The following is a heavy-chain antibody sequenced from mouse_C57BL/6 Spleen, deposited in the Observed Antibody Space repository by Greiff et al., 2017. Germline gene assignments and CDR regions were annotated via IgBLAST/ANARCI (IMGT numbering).Heavy chain of an antibody. CDR1: GYTFTDYY. J-gene: IGHJ2*01. V-gene: IGHV1-26*01. CDR3: ARYRSAGDY. CDR2: INPNNGGT. Sequence: EVQLQQSGPELVKPGASVKISCKASGYTFTDYYMNWVKQSHGKSLEWIGDINPNNGGTSYNQKFKGKATLTVDKSSSTAYMELRSLTSEDSAVYYCARYRSAGDYWGQGTTLTVSS.